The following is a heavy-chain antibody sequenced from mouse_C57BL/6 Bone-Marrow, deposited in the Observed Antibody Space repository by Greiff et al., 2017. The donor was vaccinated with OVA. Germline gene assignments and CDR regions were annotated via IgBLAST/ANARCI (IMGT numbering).Heavy chain of an antibody. CDR3: ARNYGTFDY. D-gene: IGHD1-1*01. J-gene: IGHJ2*01. Sequence: QVLLQQSGAELVRPGTSVKVSCKASGYAFTNYLIEWVKQRPGQGLEWIGVINPGSGGTNYNEKFKGKATLTADKSSSTAYMQLSSLTSEDSAVYFCARNYGTFDYWGQGTTLTVSS. CDR1: GYAFTNYL. V-gene: IGHV1-54*01. CDR2: INPGSGGT.